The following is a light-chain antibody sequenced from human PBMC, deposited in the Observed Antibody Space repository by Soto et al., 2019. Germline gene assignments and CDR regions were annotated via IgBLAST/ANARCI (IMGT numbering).Light chain of an antibody. J-gene: IGLJ3*02. Sequence: QSVLSQPPSASATPGQTVTISCSGSNSNIGNNYVYWYQQFPGTAPKLLIYRSSQRPSGVPDRFSGSKSGTSASLAISGLRSEDEADYYCATWDASLSAWVFGGGTQLTVL. V-gene: IGLV1-47*01. CDR3: ATWDASLSAWV. CDR2: RSS. CDR1: NSNIGNNY.